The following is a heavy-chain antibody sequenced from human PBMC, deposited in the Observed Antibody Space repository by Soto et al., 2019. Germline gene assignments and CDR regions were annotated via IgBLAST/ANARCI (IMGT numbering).Heavy chain of an antibody. Sequence: GGSLRLSCAASGFTFSSYWMSWVRQAPGKGLEWVANIKQDGSEKYYVDSVKGRFTISRDNSKNTVYLQMNSLGAEDTAVYYCHKDDMGATRYWGQGTLVTVSS. CDR2: IKQDGSEK. J-gene: IGHJ4*02. D-gene: IGHD1-26*01. CDR3: HKDDMGATRY. CDR1: GFTFSSYW. V-gene: IGHV3-7*03.